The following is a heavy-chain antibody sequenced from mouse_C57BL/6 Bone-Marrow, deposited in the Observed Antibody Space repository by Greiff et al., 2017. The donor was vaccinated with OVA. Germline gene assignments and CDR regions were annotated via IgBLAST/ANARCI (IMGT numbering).Heavy chain of an antibody. CDR2: IWSGGSP. J-gene: IGHJ3*01. V-gene: IGHV2-2*01. CDR3: ARNGRGTFAY. CDR1: GFSLTSYG. Sequence: VKLVESGPGLVQPSQSLSITCTVSGFSLTSYGVHWVRQSPGKGLEWLGVIWSGGSPDYNAAFISRLSISKDNSKSQVFFKMNSLQADDTAIYYCARNGRGTFAYWGQGTLVTVSA.